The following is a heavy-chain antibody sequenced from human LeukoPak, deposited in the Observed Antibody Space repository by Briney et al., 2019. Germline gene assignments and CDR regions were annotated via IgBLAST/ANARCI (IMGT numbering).Heavy chain of an antibody. CDR1: GFTFTTYW. V-gene: IGHV3-7*01. J-gene: IGHJ6*03. D-gene: IGHD3-10*01. Sequence: PGESLRLSCAASGFTFTTYWMSWVRQAPGKGLEWVANIKQDGTEKYYVDSVKGRFTISRDNAKNSLYLQMNSLRAEDTAVYYCARAVLLWFGEQPGGMDVWGKGTTVTISS. CDR3: ARAVLLWFGEQPGGMDV. CDR2: IKQDGTEK.